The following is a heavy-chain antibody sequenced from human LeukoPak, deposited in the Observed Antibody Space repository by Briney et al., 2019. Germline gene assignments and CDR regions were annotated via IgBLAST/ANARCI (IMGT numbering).Heavy chain of an antibody. CDR2: ISSSSSTI. CDR3: AKYLRYSSGWYSIDY. D-gene: IGHD6-19*01. V-gene: IGHV3-48*01. J-gene: IGHJ4*02. CDR1: GFTFSSYE. Sequence: PGGSLRLSCAASGFTFSSYEMNWVRQAPGKGLEWVSYISSSSSTIYYADSVKGRFTISRDNSKNTLYLQMNSLRAEDTAVYYCAKYLRYSSGWYSIDYWGQGTLVTVSS.